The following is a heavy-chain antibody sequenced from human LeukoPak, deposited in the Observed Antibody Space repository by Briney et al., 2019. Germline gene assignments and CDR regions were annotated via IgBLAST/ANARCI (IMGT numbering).Heavy chain of an antibody. V-gene: IGHV1-46*01. J-gene: IGHJ4*02. Sequence: ASVKVSCKASGYTFTSYHMHWVRQAPGQGPEWMGIINPSGGSTSYAQKFQGRVTMTRDTSTSTVYMELSSLRSEDTAVYYCARDFPAAGDFDYWGQGTLVTVSS. CDR3: ARDFPAAGDFDY. CDR1: GYTFTSYH. D-gene: IGHD6-13*01. CDR2: INPSGGST.